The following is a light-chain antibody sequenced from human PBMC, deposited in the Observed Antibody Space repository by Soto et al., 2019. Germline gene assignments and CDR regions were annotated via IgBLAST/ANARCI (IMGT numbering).Light chain of an antibody. J-gene: IGKJ1*01. V-gene: IGKV3-15*01. Sequence: EIVLTQSPGTLSLSPGERATLSCGASQSVSSNLAWYQQKPGQASRLLIYGASTRATGIPARFSGSGSGTEFTLTISSLQSEDFAVYYCQQYNNWPTTFGQGTKV. CDR2: GAS. CDR1: QSVSSN. CDR3: QQYNNWPTT.